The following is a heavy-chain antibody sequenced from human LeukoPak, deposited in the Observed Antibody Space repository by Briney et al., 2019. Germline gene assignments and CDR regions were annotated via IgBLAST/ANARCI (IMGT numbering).Heavy chain of an antibody. J-gene: IGHJ4*02. V-gene: IGHV1-69*04. CDR2: IIPILGIT. CDR1: GGTFSSFA. D-gene: IGHD6-19*01. CDR3: ASQAVAGLDY. Sequence: SVKVSRKASGGTFSSFAISWVRQAPGQGLEWMGRIIPILGITNYAQKFQGRVTITADKSTSTAYMELSSLRSEDTAVYYCASQAVAGLDYWAREPWSPSPQ.